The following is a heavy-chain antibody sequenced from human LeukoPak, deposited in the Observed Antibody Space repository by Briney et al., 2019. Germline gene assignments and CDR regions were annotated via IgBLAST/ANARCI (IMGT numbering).Heavy chain of an antibody. Sequence: SETLSLTCAVSGGSISNTDHWNWVRQPPGKGLEWIGEMYHDGYTNYNPSLKSRVTMSVDKSKNHFSLKLTSVTAADTAVYYCARSRGAVAGWSFDIWGQGTVVTVSS. D-gene: IGHD6-19*01. V-gene: IGHV4-4*02. CDR2: MYHDGYT. CDR3: ARSRGAVAGWSFDI. J-gene: IGHJ3*02. CDR1: GGSISNTDH.